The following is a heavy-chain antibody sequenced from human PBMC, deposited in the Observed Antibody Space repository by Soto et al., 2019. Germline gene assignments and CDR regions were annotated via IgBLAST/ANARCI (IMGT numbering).Heavy chain of an antibody. CDR1: GYTFTRYG. CDR3: ARDLGSIVVVTAMDY. J-gene: IGHJ4*02. D-gene: IGHD2-21*02. Sequence: GASVKVSCKASGYTFTRYGISWLRQAPGQGLEWMGWISAYNGNTNYAQKLQGRVTMTTDTSTSTAYMELRSLRSDDTAVYYCARDLGSIVVVTAMDYWGQGTLVTVSS. CDR2: ISAYNGNT. V-gene: IGHV1-18*04.